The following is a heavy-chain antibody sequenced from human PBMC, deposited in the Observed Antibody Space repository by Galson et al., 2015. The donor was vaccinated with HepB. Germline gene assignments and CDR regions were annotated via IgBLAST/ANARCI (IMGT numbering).Heavy chain of an antibody. J-gene: IGHJ4*02. D-gene: IGHD4-17*01. Sequence: PALVKPTQTLTLTCTFSGFSLSTSGVGVGWIRQPPGKALEWLALIYWNDEKYYSPSLKSRLTITKDTSKNQVVLTMTNMDPVDTATYYCARRPVGDYMRRFDCWGQGTLVTVSS. CDR2: IYWNDEK. CDR3: ARRPVGDYMRRFDC. CDR1: GFSLSTSGVG. V-gene: IGHV2-5*01.